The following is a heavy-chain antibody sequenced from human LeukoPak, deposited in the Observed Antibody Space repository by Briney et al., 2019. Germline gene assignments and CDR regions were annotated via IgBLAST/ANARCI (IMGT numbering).Heavy chain of an antibody. Sequence: GGSLRLSCAASGFTFSDYWMHWVRQAPGKGLVWVSRINSGVSSTDYADSVKGRFTISRDNAKNTLYLQMNSLGAEDTAVYYCTRGYCSSTSCLSRFADYWGQGALVTVSS. J-gene: IGHJ4*02. CDR2: INSGVSST. CDR1: GFTFSDYW. V-gene: IGHV3-74*01. D-gene: IGHD2-2*01. CDR3: TRGYCSSTSCLSRFADY.